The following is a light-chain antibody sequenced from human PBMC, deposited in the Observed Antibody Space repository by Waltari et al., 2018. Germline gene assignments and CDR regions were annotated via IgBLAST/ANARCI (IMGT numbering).Light chain of an antibody. CDR1: SGDIGAYNY. CDR3: MSYTTTITWV. V-gene: IGLV2-14*03. J-gene: IGLJ3*02. CDR2: EVI. Sequence: QSALTQPASVSASPGQSITISCTGTSGDIGAYNYVSWYQQHPGNAPKLMFYEVIHRPSGFSNRFSGSKSGNTASLTISGLQAEDEAYYDCMSYTTTITWVFGGGTKLTVL.